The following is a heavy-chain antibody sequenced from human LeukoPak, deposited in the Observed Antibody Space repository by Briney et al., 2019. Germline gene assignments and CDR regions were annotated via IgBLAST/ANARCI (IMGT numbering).Heavy chain of an antibody. V-gene: IGHV1-2*02. CDR1: GYIFSDYY. CDR3: AREYSSGWYGRGWYFDY. CDR2: INPNSGGT. Sequence: VASVKVSCKASGYIFSDYYMHWVRQAPGQGLEWMGWINPNSGGTNYAQKFQGRVTMTRDTSISTAYMELSRLRSDDTAVYYCAREYSSGWYGRGWYFDYWGQGTLVTVSS. D-gene: IGHD6-19*01. J-gene: IGHJ4*02.